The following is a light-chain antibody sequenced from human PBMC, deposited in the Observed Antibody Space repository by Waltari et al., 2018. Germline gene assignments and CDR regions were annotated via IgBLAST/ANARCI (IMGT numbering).Light chain of an antibody. V-gene: IGLV1-51*02. CDR2: EKP. J-gene: IGLJ7*01. CDR3: GTWDSSLSGAV. CDR1: SSNIGNNY. Sequence: QSVLTQPPSVSAAPGQRVTISCSGGSSNIGNNYVSWYRQFPGTAPKLLIYEKPVRPSGIPGGCSGSKAGTSATLDITGLQAGDEADYYCGTWDSSLSGAVFGGGTHLTVL.